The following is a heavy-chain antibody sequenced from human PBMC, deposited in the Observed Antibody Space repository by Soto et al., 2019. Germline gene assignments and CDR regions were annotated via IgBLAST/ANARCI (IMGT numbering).Heavy chain of an antibody. CDR3: ARDPGSSAFDL. Sequence: GGSLRLSCAASGFTFSTYSMNWVRQAPGKGLEWVSYISSSSSTIFYADSVKGRFTISRDNVKNSVYLHMNSLRGEDTAIYYCARDPGSSAFDLWGQGTVVTVSS. CDR2: ISSSSSTI. D-gene: IGHD6-13*01. J-gene: IGHJ3*01. CDR1: GFTFSTYS. V-gene: IGHV3-48*04.